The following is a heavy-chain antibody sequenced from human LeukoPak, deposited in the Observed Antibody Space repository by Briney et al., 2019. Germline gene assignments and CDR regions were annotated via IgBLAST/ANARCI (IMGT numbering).Heavy chain of an antibody. CDR1: GFTFSSHW. V-gene: IGHV3-7*03. CDR3: AKEILIVVVTGGSDY. Sequence: GGSLRLSCTASGFTFSSHWMTWVRQPPGKGLEWVANIKEDGSVKYYVDSVKGRFTISRDNTKNALYLQMNSLRADDTAVYFCAKEILIVVVTGGSDYWGQGTLVTVSS. CDR2: IKEDGSVK. J-gene: IGHJ4*02. D-gene: IGHD2-21*02.